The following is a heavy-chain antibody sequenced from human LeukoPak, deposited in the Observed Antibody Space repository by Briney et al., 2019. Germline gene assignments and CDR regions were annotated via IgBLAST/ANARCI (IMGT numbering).Heavy chain of an antibody. Sequence: PGGSLRLSCAASGFTFSDYYMSWIRQAPGKGLEWVSYISSSGSTVYYADSVKGRFTISRDNAKNSLYLQMNSLRAEDTAVYYCAREGTTVVTPSSYWGQGTLVTVSS. V-gene: IGHV3-11*01. CDR3: AREGTTVVTPSSY. CDR2: ISSSGSTV. J-gene: IGHJ4*02. CDR1: GFTFSDYY. D-gene: IGHD4-23*01.